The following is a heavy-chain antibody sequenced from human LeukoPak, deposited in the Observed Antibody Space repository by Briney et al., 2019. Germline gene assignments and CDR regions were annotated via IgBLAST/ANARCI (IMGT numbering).Heavy chain of an antibody. Sequence: GGSLRLSCAVSGFTVSDNYMSWVRQAPGKGLEWVSVLYIGGSTYYADSVEGRFTISRDNSKNSVYLQMNSLRVEDTAVYYCARGDGYNFFDHWGQGTLVTVSS. CDR1: GFTVSDNY. J-gene: IGHJ4*02. CDR3: ARGDGYNFFDH. D-gene: IGHD5-24*01. CDR2: LYIGGST. V-gene: IGHV3-66*01.